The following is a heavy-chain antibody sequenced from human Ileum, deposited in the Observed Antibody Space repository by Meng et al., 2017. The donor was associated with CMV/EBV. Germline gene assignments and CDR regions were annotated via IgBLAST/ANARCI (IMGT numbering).Heavy chain of an antibody. CDR3: ARDEGETSCYDY. CDR1: GFTFSDYY. V-gene: IGHV3-11*04. J-gene: IGHJ4*02. CDR2: ISSSGSAI. Sequence: GESLKISCAASGFTFSDYYMSWIRQAPGKGLEWVSYISSSGSAIYYADSVKGRFTISRDNAKNSLYLQMNSLRAEDTAVYYCARDEGETSCYDYWGQGTLVTVSS. D-gene: IGHD2-2*01.